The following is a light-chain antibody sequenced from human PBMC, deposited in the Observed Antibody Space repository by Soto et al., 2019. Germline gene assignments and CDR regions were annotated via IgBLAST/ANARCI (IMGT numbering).Light chain of an antibody. J-gene: IGKJ3*01. CDR2: GSS. CDR3: HQAHTFPYT. V-gene: IGKV1-12*01. Sequence: DIQLTQSPSSVSASVGDRVTITCRANQHIARWLAWFQQKPGKAPELLIYGSSILEGWVPSRFNGSRSGTDFTLTIVGLQPEDFATYYCHQAHTFPYTFGPGTKVDMK. CDR1: QHIARW.